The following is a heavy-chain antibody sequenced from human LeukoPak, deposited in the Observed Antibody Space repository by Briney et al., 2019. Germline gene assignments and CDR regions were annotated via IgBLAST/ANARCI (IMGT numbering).Heavy chain of an antibody. Sequence: PSETLSLTCTVSGGSISSYYWSWIRQPPGKGLEWIGYIYYSGSTNYNPSLKSRVTISVDTSKNQFSLKLSSVTAADTAVYYCARALAPGERHCSSTSCGYYFDYWGQGTLVTVSS. J-gene: IGHJ4*02. V-gene: IGHV4-59*01. CDR1: GGSISSYY. CDR3: ARALAPGERHCSSTSCGYYFDY. CDR2: IYYSGST. D-gene: IGHD2-2*01.